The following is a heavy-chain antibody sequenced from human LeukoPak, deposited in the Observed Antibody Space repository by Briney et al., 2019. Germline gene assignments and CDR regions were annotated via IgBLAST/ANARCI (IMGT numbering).Heavy chain of an antibody. CDR2: INHSGST. J-gene: IGHJ5*02. V-gene: IGHV4-34*01. D-gene: IGHD4-11*01. CDR1: GGSFSGSY. Sequence: SETLSLTCAVYGGSFSGSYWSWIRQPPGKGLEWIGEINHSGSTDYSPSLKSRVTISVDTSKNQFSLKLSSVTAADTAVYYCARRDYRRVINWFDPWGQGTLVTVSS. CDR3: ARRDYRRVINWFDP.